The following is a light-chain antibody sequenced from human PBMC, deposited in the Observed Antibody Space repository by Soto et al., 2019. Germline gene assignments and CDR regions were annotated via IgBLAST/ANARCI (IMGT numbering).Light chain of an antibody. CDR2: EVS. V-gene: IGLV2-14*01. CDR1: SSDVGGYNY. J-gene: IGLJ2*01. Sequence: ALTQPASVSGSPGQSITISCTGTSSDVGGYNYVSWYQQYPGKAPKLMIYEVSNRPSGVSNRFSGSKSGNTASLTISGLQAEDEADYYCSSHTSSNTHVVFGGGTKLTVL. CDR3: SSHTSSNTHVV.